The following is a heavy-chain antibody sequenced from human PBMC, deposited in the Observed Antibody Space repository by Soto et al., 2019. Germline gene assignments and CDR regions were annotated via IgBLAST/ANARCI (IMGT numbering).Heavy chain of an antibody. J-gene: IGHJ6*02. CDR1: GGTFSSYA. Sequence: ASVKVSCKASGGTFSSYAISWVRQAPGQGLEWMGGIIPIFGTANYAQKFQGRVTITADESTSTAYMELSSLRSEDTAVYYCATARGDKKGRGYYYYGMDVWGQGTTVTVSS. V-gene: IGHV1-69*13. D-gene: IGHD3-16*01. CDR2: IIPIFGTA. CDR3: ATARGDKKGRGYYYYGMDV.